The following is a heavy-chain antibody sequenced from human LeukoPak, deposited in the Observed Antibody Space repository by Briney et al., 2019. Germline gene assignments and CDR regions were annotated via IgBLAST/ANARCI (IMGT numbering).Heavy chain of an antibody. D-gene: IGHD3-22*01. Sequence: SETLTLTCTVSGGSISSYYWSWIRHPAGKGREWIGRIYTSGSTNYNPSLKSRVTMSVDTSTSQFSLKLSSVTAADTAVYYCARSGTMIVRRDAFDIWGQGTMVTVSS. J-gene: IGHJ3*02. CDR2: IYTSGST. V-gene: IGHV4-4*07. CDR1: GGSISSYY. CDR3: ARSGTMIVRRDAFDI.